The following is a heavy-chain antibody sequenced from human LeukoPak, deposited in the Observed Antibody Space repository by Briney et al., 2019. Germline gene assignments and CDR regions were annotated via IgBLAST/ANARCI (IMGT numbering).Heavy chain of an antibody. CDR3: VRSRDGYNAYNWFDP. J-gene: IGHJ5*02. D-gene: IGHD5-24*01. V-gene: IGHV1-2*02. CDR2: INPNSGGT. CDR1: GYTFTGYY. Sequence: ASVKVSCKASGYTFTGYYMHWVRQAPGQGLEWMGWINPNSGGTNYAQKFQGRVTMTRDTSISTAYVELSRLRSDDTAVYYCVRSRDGYNAYNWFDPWGQGTLVTVSS.